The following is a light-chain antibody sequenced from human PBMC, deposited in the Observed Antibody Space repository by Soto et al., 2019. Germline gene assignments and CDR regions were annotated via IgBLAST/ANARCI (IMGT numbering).Light chain of an antibody. CDR3: QQYNSPLT. CDR2: KAS. CDR1: QSISSW. Sequence: DIQMTQSPSTLSASVGDRVTITCRTSQSISSWLAWYQQKPGKAPKLLIYKASSLKSGVPSRFSGSGSGTEFTLTLSSLQPDDFATYYCQQYNSPLTFGGGTKVEIK. J-gene: IGKJ4*01. V-gene: IGKV1-5*03.